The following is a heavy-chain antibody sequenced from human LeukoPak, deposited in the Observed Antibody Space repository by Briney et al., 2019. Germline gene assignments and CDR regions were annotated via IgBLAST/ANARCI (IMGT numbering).Heavy chain of an antibody. CDR3: ARGHYDVLAASYKWTPDY. D-gene: IGHD3-9*01. CDR2: ITSGGDYI. V-gene: IGHV3-21*01. CDR1: GFTFNTFN. Sequence: GGSLRLSCAASGFTFNTFNMNWVRQAPGKGLEWVSSITSGGDYIYYADSVNGRFTTSRDNAKNSLSLPLNSLRVEDTAVYYCARGHYDVLAASYKWTPDYWGQGTLVTVSS. J-gene: IGHJ4*02.